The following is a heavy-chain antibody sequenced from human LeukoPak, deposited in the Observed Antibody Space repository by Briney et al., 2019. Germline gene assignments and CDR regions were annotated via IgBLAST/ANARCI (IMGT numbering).Heavy chain of an antibody. CDR1: GYTFTGYY. V-gene: IGHV1-2*02. J-gene: IGHJ4*02. Sequence: GASVKVSCKTSGYTFTGYYMHWVRQAPGQGLEWMGWINPNSGGTIYAQKFQGRVTMTRDTSISTAFMELSRLRSDDTAVYYCARNTATDLYYFDYWGQGTLVTVSS. CDR2: INPNSGGT. CDR3: ARNTATDLYYFDY. D-gene: IGHD5-18*01.